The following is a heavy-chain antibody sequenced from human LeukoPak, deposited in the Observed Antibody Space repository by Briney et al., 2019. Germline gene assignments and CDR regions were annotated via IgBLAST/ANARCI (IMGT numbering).Heavy chain of an antibody. Sequence: SETLSLTCTVSGGSISSYYWSCIRQPAGKGLEGIGRIYTSWSTNYNPSLKSRVTMSVDTSKNQFSLKLSSVTAADTAVYYCARVESGYSFRHYYYYMDVWGKGTTVTVSS. J-gene: IGHJ6*03. CDR3: ARVESGYSFRHYYYYMDV. V-gene: IGHV4-4*07. D-gene: IGHD3-3*01. CDR1: GGSISSYY. CDR2: IYTSWST.